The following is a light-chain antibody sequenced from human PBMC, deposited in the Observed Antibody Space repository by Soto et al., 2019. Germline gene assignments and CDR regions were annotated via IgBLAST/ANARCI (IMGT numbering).Light chain of an antibody. J-gene: IGKJ3*01. CDR2: GAS. CDR3: HQYGSSPFT. CDR1: QSVSGSC. V-gene: IGKV3-20*01. Sequence: EIVLTQSPGTLSLSPGERATLSCRASQSVSGSCLAWYQQKPGQAPRLLTYGASSRATGIPDRFSGSGSGTDFTLTIRRLEPEDFAVYYCHQYGSSPFTFGPGTKVDIK.